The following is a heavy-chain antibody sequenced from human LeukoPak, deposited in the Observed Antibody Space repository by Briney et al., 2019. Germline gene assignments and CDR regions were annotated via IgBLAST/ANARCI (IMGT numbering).Heavy chain of an antibody. CDR1: GFTFSSYA. D-gene: IGHD3-22*01. J-gene: IGHJ6*03. CDR2: ISGSGGST. V-gene: IGHV3-23*01. CDR3: AKVACCADSSGYYPSKEHYYYYMDV. Sequence: PGGSLRLSCAASGFTFSSYAMSWVRQAPGKGLEWVSAISGSGGSTYYADSVKGRFTISRDNSKNTLYLQMNSLRAEDTAVYYCAKVACCADSSGYYPSKEHYYYYMDVWGKGTTVTVSS.